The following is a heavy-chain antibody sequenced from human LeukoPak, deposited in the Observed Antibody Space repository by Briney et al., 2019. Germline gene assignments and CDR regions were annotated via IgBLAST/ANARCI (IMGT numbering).Heavy chain of an antibody. J-gene: IGHJ5*02. D-gene: IGHD3-10*01. Sequence: SGESLKISCKGSGYSFTSYWIGWVRQMPGKGLEWMGIIYPGDSDTRYGPSFQGQVTISADKSISTAYLQWSSPKASDTAMYYCARQKLGYYYGSGSYHNWFDPWGQGTLVTVSS. CDR1: GYSFTSYW. CDR2: IYPGDSDT. CDR3: ARQKLGYYYGSGSYHNWFDP. V-gene: IGHV5-51*01.